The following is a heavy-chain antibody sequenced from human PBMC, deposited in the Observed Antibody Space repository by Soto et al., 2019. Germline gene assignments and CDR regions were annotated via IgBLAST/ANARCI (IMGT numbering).Heavy chain of an antibody. Sequence: QVQLVQSGAEVKKPGSSVKVSCKASGGTFSSYAISWVRQAPGQGLEWMGGIIPIFGTANYAQKFQGRVTITADKSTSTAYMELSSLRSEDTAVYYCARALYYDSTHVYYYYGMDVWGQGTTVTVSS. V-gene: IGHV1-69*06. CDR3: ARALYYDSTHVYYYYGMDV. J-gene: IGHJ6*02. D-gene: IGHD3-22*01. CDR1: GGTFSSYA. CDR2: IIPIFGTA.